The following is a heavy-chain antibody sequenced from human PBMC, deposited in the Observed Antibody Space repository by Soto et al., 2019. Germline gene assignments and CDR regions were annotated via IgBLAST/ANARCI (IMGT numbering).Heavy chain of an antibody. CDR2: IYYIGGT. D-gene: IGHD1-1*01. CDR3: ARDANWYGDYYGMDV. V-gene: IGHV4-59*01. Sequence: SETLSLTCSVSGGAMSSYYWTWIRQPPGKGLEWIGYIYYIGGTKYNPSLKSRVTISVDTSKNQFSLRLSSVTAADTAVYYCARDANWYGDYYGMDVWGQGTTVTVSS. CDR1: GGAMSSYY. J-gene: IGHJ6*02.